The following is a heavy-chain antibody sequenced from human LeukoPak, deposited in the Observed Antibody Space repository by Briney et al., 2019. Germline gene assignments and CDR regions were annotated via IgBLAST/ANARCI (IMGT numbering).Heavy chain of an antibody. CDR2: ISSSSSYI. J-gene: IGHJ3*02. CDR1: GFTFSSYS. CDR3: AREGLCGDYAFDI. V-gene: IGHV3-21*01. D-gene: IGHD4-17*01. Sequence: GGSLRLSCAASGFTFSSYSMNWVRQAPGKGLEWVSSISSSSSYIYYADSVKGRFTISRDNAKNSLYLQMNSLRAEDTAVYYCAREGLCGDYAFDIWGQGTMVTVSS.